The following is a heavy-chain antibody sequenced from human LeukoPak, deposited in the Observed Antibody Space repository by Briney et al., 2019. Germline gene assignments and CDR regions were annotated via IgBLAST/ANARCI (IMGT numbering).Heavy chain of an antibody. D-gene: IGHD4-23*01. Sequence: VASVKVSCKASGGTFSSYAISWVRQAPGQGLEWMGRIIPILGIANYAQKFQGRVTITADKSTSTAYMELSSLRSEDTAVYYCARDGDYGGNHDAFDIWGQGTMVTVSS. CDR1: GGTFSSYA. J-gene: IGHJ3*02. CDR2: IIPILGIA. V-gene: IGHV1-69*04. CDR3: ARDGDYGGNHDAFDI.